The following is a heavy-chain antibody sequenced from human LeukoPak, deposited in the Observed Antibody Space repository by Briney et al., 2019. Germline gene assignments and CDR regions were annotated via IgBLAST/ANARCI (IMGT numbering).Heavy chain of an antibody. D-gene: IGHD2-21*01. CDR1: GFPFSTFW. V-gene: IGHV3-23*01. J-gene: IGHJ4*02. CDR2: ISVSGNT. Sequence: GGSLRLSCAVSGFPFSTFWMSWVRQAPGKGLEWVSAISVSGNTYHADSVKGRFTISRDSSKNTLYLQMNRLRAEDAAVYYCAKAPVTTCSGAYCYPFDYWGQGTLVTVSS. CDR3: AKAPVTTCSGAYCYPFDY.